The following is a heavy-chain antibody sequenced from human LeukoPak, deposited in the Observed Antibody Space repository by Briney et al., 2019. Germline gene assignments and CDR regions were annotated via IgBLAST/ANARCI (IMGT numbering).Heavy chain of an antibody. V-gene: IGHV4-34*01. D-gene: IGHD3-3*01. Sequence: EXXGEINHSGGTNYNPSLKSRVSISVDTSKNQFSLKLSSVTAADTAVYYCARRGLWSGYYCFDYWGPGTLVTVSS. J-gene: IGHJ4*02. CDR2: INHSGGT. CDR3: ARRGLWSGYYCFDY.